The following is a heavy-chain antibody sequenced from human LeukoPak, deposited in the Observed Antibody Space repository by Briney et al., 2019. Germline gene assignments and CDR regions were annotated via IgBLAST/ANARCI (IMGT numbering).Heavy chain of an antibody. D-gene: IGHD6-19*01. CDR3: AKDFEMSGWYGFDY. CDR2: IRYDGSNK. Sequence: GGSLRLSCAVSGFTFSSYGIHWVRQAPGKGLEWVAFIRYDGSNKYYADSVKGRFTISRDNSKNTLYVQMNSLRAEDTAVYYCAKDFEMSGWYGFDYWGQGTLVTVSS. CDR1: GFTFSSYG. J-gene: IGHJ4*02. V-gene: IGHV3-30*02.